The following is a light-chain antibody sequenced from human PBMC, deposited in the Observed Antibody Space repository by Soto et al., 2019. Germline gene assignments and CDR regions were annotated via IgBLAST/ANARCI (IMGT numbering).Light chain of an antibody. CDR3: LQYHNLWA. V-gene: IGKV3-15*01. J-gene: IGKJ1*01. CDR1: QNIYSN. CDR2: RAS. Sequence: IVMTQSPATLSVSPGERVTLSCRASQNIYSNTAWYQQRPGQAPRLLIYRASTRATGVPARFSGSGSGTDFTPTISSLQSEDFTVYSCLQYHNLWAFGQGTKVDIK.